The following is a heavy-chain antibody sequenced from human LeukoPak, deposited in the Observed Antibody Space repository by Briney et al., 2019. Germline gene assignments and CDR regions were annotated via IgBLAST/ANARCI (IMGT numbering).Heavy chain of an antibody. J-gene: IGHJ4*02. V-gene: IGHV3-33*01. CDR2: IWYDGGNK. D-gene: IGHD3-22*01. CDR1: GFAFSSYA. Sequence: PGTSLRLSCAASGFAFSSYAMHWVRQAPGKGLEWVAVIWYDGGNKYYGDSVKGRFTISRDNSKNMVFLQMSSLRAEDTADYYCTRDHYDSTGYYHVMDYWGQGTLVTVSS. CDR3: TRDHYDSTGYYHVMDY.